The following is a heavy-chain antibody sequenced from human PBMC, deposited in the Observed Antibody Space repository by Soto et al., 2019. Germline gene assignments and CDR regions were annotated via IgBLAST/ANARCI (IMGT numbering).Heavy chain of an antibody. Sequence: ASVKVSCKASGYTFTSYAMHWVRQAPGQRLEWMGWINAGNGNTKYSQKFQGRVTITRDTSASTAYMELSSLRSEDTAVYYCARVGDLGYCTNGVWYTPPTPDFWGQATLVTVSS. CDR3: ARVGDLGYCTNGVWYTPPTPDF. CDR1: GYTFTSYA. D-gene: IGHD2-8*01. J-gene: IGHJ4*02. V-gene: IGHV1-3*01. CDR2: INAGNGNT.